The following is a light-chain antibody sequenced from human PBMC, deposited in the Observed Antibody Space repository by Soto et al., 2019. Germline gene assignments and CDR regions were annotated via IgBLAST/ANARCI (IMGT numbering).Light chain of an antibody. CDR2: DTS. V-gene: IGKV3-20*01. Sequence: EIVLMQSPGTLSLFPGEGATLSCRASQSVNNNYLAWYQQRPGQAPTVLIFDTSRRATGVPDRFSGSGSGTDFTLRISRVEPDDFAVYYCQQYGSSQFTFGPGTKVNIK. CDR3: QQYGSSQFT. CDR1: QSVNNNY. J-gene: IGKJ3*01.